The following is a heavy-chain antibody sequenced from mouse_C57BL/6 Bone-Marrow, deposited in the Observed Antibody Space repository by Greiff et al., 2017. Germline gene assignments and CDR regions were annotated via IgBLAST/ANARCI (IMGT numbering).Heavy chain of an antibody. V-gene: IGHV1-82*01. CDR3: AISYDYDGYYAMDY. CDR2: IYPGDGDT. J-gene: IGHJ4*01. CDR1: GYAFSSSW. D-gene: IGHD2-4*01. Sequence: VQLKESGPELVKPGASVKISCKASGYAFSSSWMNWVKQRPGKGLEWIGRIYPGDGDTNYNGKFKGKATLTADKSSSTAYMQLSSLTSEDSAVYFCAISYDYDGYYAMDYWGRGTSVTVSS.